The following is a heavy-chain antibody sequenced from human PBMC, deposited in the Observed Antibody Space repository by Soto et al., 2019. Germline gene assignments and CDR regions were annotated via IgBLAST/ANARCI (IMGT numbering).Heavy chain of an antibody. CDR1: GFTFSSYA. V-gene: IGHV3-30-3*01. J-gene: IGHJ5*02. CDR2: ISYDGSNK. D-gene: IGHD4-17*01. CDR3: ATYGGAP. Sequence: GGSLRLSCAASGFTFSSYAMHWVRQAPGKGLEWVAVISYDGSNKYYADSVKGRFTISRDNSKNTLYLQMNSLRAEDTAVYYCATYGGAPWGQGTLVTVSS.